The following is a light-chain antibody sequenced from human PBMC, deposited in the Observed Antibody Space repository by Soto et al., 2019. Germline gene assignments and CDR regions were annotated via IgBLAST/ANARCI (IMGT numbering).Light chain of an antibody. CDR2: DVS. V-gene: IGLV2-14*01. J-gene: IGLJ2*01. Sequence: QSALTQPASVSGSPGQSITISCTGTSSDVGGYNYVSWYQQHPGKAPKLMIYDVSNRPSGVSNRLSGSKSGNTASLTISGLQAEDAADYYCSSYTSISTVVFGGGTKLTVL. CDR3: SSYTSISTVV. CDR1: SSDVGGYNY.